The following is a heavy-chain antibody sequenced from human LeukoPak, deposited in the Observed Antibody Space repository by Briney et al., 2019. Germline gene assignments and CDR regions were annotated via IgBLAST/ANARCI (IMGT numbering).Heavy chain of an antibody. Sequence: LPGGSLRLSCAASGFTFSTYDMTWARQAPGKGLEWVSAIGSSGSTYYADSVKGRFTISRDNSKNTLYLQMNSLRAEDTAIYYCANPFYGSGPRGYWGQGTLVTVSS. CDR3: ANPFYGSGPRGY. V-gene: IGHV3-23*01. CDR1: GFTFSTYD. D-gene: IGHD3-10*01. CDR2: IGSSGST. J-gene: IGHJ4*02.